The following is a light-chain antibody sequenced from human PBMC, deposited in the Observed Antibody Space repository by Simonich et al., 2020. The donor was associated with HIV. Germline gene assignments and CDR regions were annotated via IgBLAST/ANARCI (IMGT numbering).Light chain of an antibody. J-gene: IGLJ2*01. Sequence: QSALTQPPSASGSPGQSVTISCTGTSSDVGGYNYVSWYQQHPGKAPKLMIYDVSKRPLGVSNRFSGSKSGNTASLTISGLQAEDEADYYCSSYTSSSTFDVVFGGGTKLTVL. CDR2: DVS. CDR3: SSYTSSSTFDVV. V-gene: IGLV2-14*01. CDR1: SSDVGGYNY.